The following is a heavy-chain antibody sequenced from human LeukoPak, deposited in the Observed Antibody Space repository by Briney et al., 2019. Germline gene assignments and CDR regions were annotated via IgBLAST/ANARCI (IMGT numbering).Heavy chain of an antibody. Sequence: PSETLSLTCTVSGDSIRNYYWNWIRQPPGKGLEWIAYIYYSGSTNYNPSLESRVTISVDMPKNQFSLKSTSVTAADTAVYYCAREGGYASPFDYWGQGTLVTVSS. CDR3: AREGGYASPFDY. CDR2: IYYSGST. CDR1: GDSIRNYY. V-gene: IGHV4-59*08. J-gene: IGHJ4*02. D-gene: IGHD5-12*01.